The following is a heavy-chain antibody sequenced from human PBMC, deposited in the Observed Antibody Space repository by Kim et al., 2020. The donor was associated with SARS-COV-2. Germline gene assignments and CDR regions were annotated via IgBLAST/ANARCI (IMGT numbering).Heavy chain of an antibody. D-gene: IGHD2-2*01. J-gene: IGHJ2*01. CDR3: ARHLHITSVPLYWYFDL. V-gene: IGHV3-23*01. CDR1: RFTFSTFA. CDR2: IFGSGSGT. Sequence: GGSLRLSCAASRFTFSTFAMSWVRQAPGKGLEWVSGIFGSGSGTYYADSVKGRFTISRDNSRNTLYLQMNNLRAEDTAVYYCARHLHITSVPLYWYFDLWGRGPLVTVSS.